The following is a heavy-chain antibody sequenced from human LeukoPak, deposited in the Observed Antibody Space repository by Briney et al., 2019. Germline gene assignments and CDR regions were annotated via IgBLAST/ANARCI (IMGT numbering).Heavy chain of an antibody. CDR3: ARWEYGAFDI. CDR2: IYYSGST. Sequence: PSETLSLTCTVSGVSISSYYWSWIRQPPGKGLEWIGYIYYSGSTNYNPSLKSRVTISVDTSKNQFSLKLSSVTAADTAVYYCARWEYGAFDIWGQGTMVTVSS. V-gene: IGHV4-59*01. CDR1: GVSISSYY. D-gene: IGHD1-26*01. J-gene: IGHJ3*02.